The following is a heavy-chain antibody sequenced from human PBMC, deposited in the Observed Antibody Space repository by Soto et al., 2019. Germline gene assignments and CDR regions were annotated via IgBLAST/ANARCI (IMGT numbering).Heavy chain of an antibody. CDR2: ISHSGST. D-gene: IGHD3-22*01. Sequence: QVQLQESGPGLVKPSGTLSLTCAVSGVSISRSDWWSWVRQPPGKGLEWIGEISHSGSTNYRPSLRSRATISLDKANNQFSLKLTSVNAADTAVYYCASGYDRTVSPARYFDFWGQGTLVTVSS. CDR1: GVSISRSDW. J-gene: IGHJ4*02. CDR3: ASGYDRTVSPARYFDF. V-gene: IGHV4-4*02.